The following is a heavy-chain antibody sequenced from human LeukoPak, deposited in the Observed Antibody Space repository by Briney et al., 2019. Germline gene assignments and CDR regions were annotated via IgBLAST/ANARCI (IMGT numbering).Heavy chain of an antibody. D-gene: IGHD1-26*01. CDR1: GGTFSSYA. V-gene: IGHV1-69*13. J-gene: IGHJ4*02. CDR2: IIPIFGTA. CDR3: ARGPVGATHFDY. Sequence: GASVKVSCKASGGTFSSYAISWVRRAPGQGLEWMGGIIPIFGTANYAQKFQGKVTITADESTSTAYMELSSLRSEDTAVYYCARGPVGATHFDYWGQGTLVTVSS.